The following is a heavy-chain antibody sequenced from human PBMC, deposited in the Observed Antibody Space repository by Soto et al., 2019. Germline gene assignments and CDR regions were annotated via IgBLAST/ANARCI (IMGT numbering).Heavy chain of an antibody. CDR3: ARAGPMVRGVIIIRLFDS. Sequence: SETLSLTCTVSGGSINSGDYHWTWIRQHPGKGLEWIGYVYYSGSTYYNPSLKSRVTISVDTSKNQFSLKLSSVTAADTAVYYCARAGPMVRGVIIIRLFDSWGQGTLVTVSS. D-gene: IGHD3-10*01. V-gene: IGHV4-31*03. CDR2: VYYSGST. J-gene: IGHJ5*01. CDR1: GGSINSGDYH.